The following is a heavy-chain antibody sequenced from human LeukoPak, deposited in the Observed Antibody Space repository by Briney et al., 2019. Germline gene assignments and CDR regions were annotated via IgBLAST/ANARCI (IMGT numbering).Heavy chain of an antibody. Sequence: ASVKVSCKASGYTFTGYYMHWVRQAPGQGLEWMGWINPNSGGTNYAQKFQGRVTITRDTSASTAYMELSSLRSEDTAVYYCATLPWEPPFRVAARPPDYWGQGTLVTVSS. CDR1: GYTFTGYY. CDR3: ATLPWEPPFRVAARPPDY. CDR2: INPNSGGT. V-gene: IGHV1-2*02. J-gene: IGHJ4*02. D-gene: IGHD2-15*01.